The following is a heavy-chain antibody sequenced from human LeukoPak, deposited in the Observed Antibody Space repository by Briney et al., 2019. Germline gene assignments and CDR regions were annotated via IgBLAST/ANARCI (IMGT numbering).Heavy chain of an antibody. V-gene: IGHV1-18*04. CDR3: ARDRMVVPAAPLAY. CDR2: ISAYNGNT. Sequence: GASVKVSCKASGYTFTGYYMHWVRQAPGQGLEWMGWISAYNGNTNYAQKLQGRVTMTTDTSTSTAYMELRSLRSDDTAVYYCARDRMVVPAAPLAYWGQGTLVTVSS. CDR1: GYTFTGYY. J-gene: IGHJ4*02. D-gene: IGHD2-2*01.